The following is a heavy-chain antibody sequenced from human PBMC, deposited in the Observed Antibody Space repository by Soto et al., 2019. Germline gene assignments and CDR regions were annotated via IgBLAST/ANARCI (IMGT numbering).Heavy chain of an antibody. D-gene: IGHD6-13*01. CDR2: ISGSGGST. CDR1: GFTFSSYA. V-gene: IGHV3-23*01. J-gene: IGHJ4*02. CDR3: AKDLFSSGWYGPNQLDY. Sequence: ESGGGLVQPGGSLRLSCAASGFTFSSYAMSWVRQAPGKGLEWVSAISGSGGSTYYADSVKGRFTISRDNSKNTLYLQMNSLRAEDTAVYYCAKDLFSSGWYGPNQLDYWGQGTLVTVSS.